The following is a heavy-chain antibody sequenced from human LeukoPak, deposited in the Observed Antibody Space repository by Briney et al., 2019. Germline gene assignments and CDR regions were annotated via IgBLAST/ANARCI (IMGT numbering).Heavy chain of an antibody. Sequence: GGSLRLSCAASGFTFKSSWMHWVRQPPGRGPVWVSRISSDGTNTRYGDSVRGRFTVSRDNAKNTLYLQMNGLRVEDSAVYYCARDWGGSGPTSHDYWGQGTLVTVSS. CDR2: ISSDGTNT. CDR1: GFTFKSSW. V-gene: IGHV3-74*01. J-gene: IGHJ4*02. D-gene: IGHD3-16*01. CDR3: ARDWGGSGPTSHDY.